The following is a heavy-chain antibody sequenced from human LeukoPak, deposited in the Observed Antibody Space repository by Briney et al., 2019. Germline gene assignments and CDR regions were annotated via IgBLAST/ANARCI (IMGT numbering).Heavy chain of an antibody. CDR3: ARDPGKVAAAGTVDY. CDR2: ISYDGSNK. CDR1: GFTFSSYA. V-gene: IGHV3-30-3*01. D-gene: IGHD6-13*01. J-gene: IGHJ4*02. Sequence: PGGSLRLSCAASGFTFSSYAMHWVRQAPGKGLEWVAVISYDGSNKYYADSVKGRFTISRDNSKNTLYLQMNSLRAEDTAVYYCARDPGKVAAAGTVDYWGQGTLVTVSS.